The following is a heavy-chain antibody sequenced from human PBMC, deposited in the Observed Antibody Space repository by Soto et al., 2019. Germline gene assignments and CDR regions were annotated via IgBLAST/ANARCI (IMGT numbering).Heavy chain of an antibody. CDR2: INPSGGST. V-gene: IGHV1-46*01. D-gene: IGHD1-26*01. J-gene: IGHJ5*02. CDR1: GYTFTSYY. CDR3: ARWVGASNWFDP. Sequence: ASVKVSCKASGYTFTSYYMHWVRQAPGQGLEWMGIINPSGGSTSYAQKFQGWVTMTRDTSINTAYVELSRLRSDDTAVYYCARWVGASNWFDPWGQGTLVTVSS.